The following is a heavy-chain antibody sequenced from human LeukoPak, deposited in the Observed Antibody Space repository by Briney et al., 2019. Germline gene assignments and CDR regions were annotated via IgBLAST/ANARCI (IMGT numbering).Heavy chain of an antibody. Sequence: ASVKVSCKASGYTFTGYYMHWVRQAPGQGLEWMGWINPNSGGTNYAQKFQGRVTMTRDTSISTAYMELSRLRSDDTAVYYCARDRIAAAGFDAFDIWGQGTMVTVSS. V-gene: IGHV1-2*02. J-gene: IGHJ3*02. CDR2: INPNSGGT. D-gene: IGHD6-13*01. CDR1: GYTFTGYY. CDR3: ARDRIAAAGFDAFDI.